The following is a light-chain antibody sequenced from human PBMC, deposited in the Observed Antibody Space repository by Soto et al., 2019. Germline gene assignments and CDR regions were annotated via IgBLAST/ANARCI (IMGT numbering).Light chain of an antibody. J-gene: IGLJ1*01. V-gene: IGLV2-14*01. CDR2: EVS. CDR3: SSYTSISTLAYV. CDR1: SSDVGGYNY. Sequence: QSALTQPASVSGSPGQSITISCTGTSSDVGGYNYVSWYQQHPGKAPKLMIYEVSNRPAGVSNRFSGSKSGNTASLTISGLQTEDEADYYCSSYTSISTLAYVFGTGTQLTVL.